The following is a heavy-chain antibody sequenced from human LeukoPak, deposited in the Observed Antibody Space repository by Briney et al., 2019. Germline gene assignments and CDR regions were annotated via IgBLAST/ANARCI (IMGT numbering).Heavy chain of an antibody. CDR3: ARDAKPLDYYGSGSYDY. Sequence: GGSLRLSCSASGFTFSSYAMHWVRQAPGKGLEYVSAISSNGGSTYYADSVRGRFTISRDNSKNTLYLQMNSLRAEDTAVYYCARDAKPLDYYGSGSYDYWGQGTLVTVSS. D-gene: IGHD3-10*01. J-gene: IGHJ4*02. V-gene: IGHV3-64*04. CDR1: GFTFSSYA. CDR2: ISSNGGST.